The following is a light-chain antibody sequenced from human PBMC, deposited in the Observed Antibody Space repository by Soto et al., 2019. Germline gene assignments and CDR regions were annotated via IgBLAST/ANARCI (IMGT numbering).Light chain of an antibody. V-gene: IGLV2-14*01. CDR3: SSYTSSSANV. J-gene: IGLJ1*01. CDR2: DVS. CDR1: SSDVGGYNY. Sequence: QSVLTQPASVSGSPGQSITISCTGTSSDVGGYNYVSWYQQHPGKAPKLMIYDVSNRPSGVSNRFSGSKSGNTASLTISGLQAEDEADYYFSSYTSSSANVFGTGTKLTVL.